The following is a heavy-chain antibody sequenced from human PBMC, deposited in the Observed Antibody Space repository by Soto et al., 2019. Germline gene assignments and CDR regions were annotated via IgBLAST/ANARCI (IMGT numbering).Heavy chain of an antibody. J-gene: IGHJ4*02. V-gene: IGHV3-7*01. CDR2: IKQDGSEK. Sequence: EVQLVESGGGLVQPGGSLRLSCAASGFTFSSYWMSWVRQAPGKGLEWVANIKQDGSEKYYVDSVKGRFTISRDNAKNSLYLQMNSLRAEDTAVYYCARRTTIFGVVRLIDYWGQGTLVTVSS. D-gene: IGHD3-3*01. CDR1: GFTFSSYW. CDR3: ARRTTIFGVVRLIDY.